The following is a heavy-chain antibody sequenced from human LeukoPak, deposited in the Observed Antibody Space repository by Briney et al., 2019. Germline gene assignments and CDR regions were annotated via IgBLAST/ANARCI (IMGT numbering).Heavy chain of an antibody. D-gene: IGHD2-21*02. CDR2: ISYDGSNK. CDR1: GFTFSSYG. J-gene: IGHJ6*03. Sequence: PGGSLRLSCAASGFTFSSYGMHWVRQAPGKGLEWVAVISYDGSNKYYADSVKGRFTISRDNSKNTLYLQMNSLRAEDTAVYYCAKDGVTAILYYYYYYMDVWGKGTTVTVSS. V-gene: IGHV3-30*18. CDR3: AKDGVTAILYYYYYYMDV.